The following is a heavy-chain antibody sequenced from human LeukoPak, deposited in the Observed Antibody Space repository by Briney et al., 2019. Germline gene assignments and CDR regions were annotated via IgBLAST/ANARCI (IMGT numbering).Heavy chain of an antibody. CDR3: ARDGPCTNGVCYTSYYYGMDV. CDR1: GGSISSYY. J-gene: IGHJ6*02. D-gene: IGHD2-8*01. CDR2: IYYSGST. Sequence: SETLSLTCTVSGGSISSYYWSWIRQPPGKGLEWIGYIYYSGSTNYNPSLKSRVTISVDTSKNQFSLKLSSVTAADTAVYYCARDGPCTNGVCYTSYYYGMDVWGQGTTVTVSS. V-gene: IGHV4-59*01.